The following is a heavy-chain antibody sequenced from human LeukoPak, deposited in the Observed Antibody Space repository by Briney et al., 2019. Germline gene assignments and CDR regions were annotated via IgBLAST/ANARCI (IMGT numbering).Heavy chain of an antibody. CDR3: ARTIAVAGPYYFDY. D-gene: IGHD6-19*01. CDR2: ISTDGGST. J-gene: IGHJ4*02. Sequence: PGGSLRLSCAASGFTFSSYAMHWVRQAPGKGLEYVSGISTDGGSTYCANSVKGRFTISRDTSKNTLYLQMGSLRAEDMAVYYCARTIAVAGPYYFDYWGQGTQVTVSS. V-gene: IGHV3-64*01. CDR1: GFTFSSYA.